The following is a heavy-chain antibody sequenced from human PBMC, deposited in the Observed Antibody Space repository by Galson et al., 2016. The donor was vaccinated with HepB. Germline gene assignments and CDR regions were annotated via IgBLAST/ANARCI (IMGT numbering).Heavy chain of an antibody. CDR3: ARGGPGVYDYPDY. Sequence: SVQVSCKASGYTFTAYYIHWVRQAPGQGLEWMGRINPNNGDTNYAQKFQGRVSMTRDTSIRTAYMELSRLRFDDTVVYYCARGGPGVYDYPDYWGKGTLVTVSS. CDR1: GYTFTAYY. D-gene: IGHD3-16*01. V-gene: IGHV1-2*05. J-gene: IGHJ4*02. CDR2: INPNNGDT.